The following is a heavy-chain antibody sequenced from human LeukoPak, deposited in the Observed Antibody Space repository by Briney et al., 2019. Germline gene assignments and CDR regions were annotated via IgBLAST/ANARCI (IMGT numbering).Heavy chain of an antibody. J-gene: IGHJ4*02. D-gene: IGHD2-2*01. CDR1: GFTFSSYA. V-gene: IGHV3-23*01. Sequence: GGSLRLSCAASGFTFSSYAMSWVRQAPGKGLEWVSAISGGATSTYYADSVRGRFTISRDNSKNTVYLQMNSLRAEDTAVYYCAKFGPGSYCSTSSCWGFFDYWGQGTLVTVSS. CDR3: AKFGPGSYCSTSSCWGFFDY. CDR2: ISGGATST.